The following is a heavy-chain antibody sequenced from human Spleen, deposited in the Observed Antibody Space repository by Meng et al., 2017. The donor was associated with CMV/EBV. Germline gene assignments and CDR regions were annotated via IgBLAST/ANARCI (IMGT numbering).Heavy chain of an antibody. CDR2: IIPILGIA. V-gene: IGHV1-69*10. J-gene: IGHJ6*02. D-gene: IGHD3-10*01. CDR1: GGTFSSYA. CDR3: ARDRITMVRGVRGGSYGMDV. Sequence: SVKVSYKASGGTFSSYAISWVRQAPGQGLEWMGGIIPILGIANYAQKFQGRVTITADKSTSTAYMELSSLRSEDTAVYYCARDRITMVRGVRGGSYGMDVWGQGTTVTVSS.